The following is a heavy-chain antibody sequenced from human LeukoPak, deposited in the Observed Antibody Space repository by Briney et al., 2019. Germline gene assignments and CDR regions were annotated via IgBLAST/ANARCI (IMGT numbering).Heavy chain of an antibody. CDR2: IYYSGST. V-gene: IGHV4-39*07. CDR1: GGSISSSSYY. Sequence: SETLSLTCTVSGGSISSSSYYWGWIRQPPGKGLEWIGSIYYSGSTYYNPSLKSRVTISVDRSKNQFSLKLSSVTAADTAVYYCARGFGRYGTEVGCWGQGTLVTVSS. D-gene: IGHD3-10*01. J-gene: IGHJ4*02. CDR3: ARGFGRYGTEVGC.